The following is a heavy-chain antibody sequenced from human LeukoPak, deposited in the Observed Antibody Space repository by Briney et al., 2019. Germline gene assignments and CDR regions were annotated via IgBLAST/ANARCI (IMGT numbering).Heavy chain of an antibody. D-gene: IGHD1-1*01. J-gene: IGHJ6*02. CDR2: IYYSGST. V-gene: IGHV4-59*01. CDR1: GGSMSSYY. Sequence: PSETLSLTCTVSGGSMSSYYWSWIRQPPGKGLEWIGCIYYSGSTNYNPSLKSRVTISVDTSKSQFSLKLTSVTAADTAVYYCVGDWNTAGLDVWGQGTTVTVSS. CDR3: VGDWNTAGLDV.